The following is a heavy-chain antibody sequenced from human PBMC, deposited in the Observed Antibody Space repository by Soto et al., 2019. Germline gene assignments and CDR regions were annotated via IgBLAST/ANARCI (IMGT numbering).Heavy chain of an antibody. CDR1: GGSISSGGYY. D-gene: IGHD3-10*01. CDR2: IYYSGST. Sequence: QVQLQESGPGLVKPSQTLSLTCTVSGGSISSGGYYWSWIRQHPGKGLEWIGYIYYSGSTYYNPSLKRRVTISVDTSKNQFSLKLSSVTAADTAVYYCARDPLLLWFGELSPGGMDVWGQGTTVTVSS. CDR3: ARDPLLLWFGELSPGGMDV. J-gene: IGHJ6*02. V-gene: IGHV4-31*03.